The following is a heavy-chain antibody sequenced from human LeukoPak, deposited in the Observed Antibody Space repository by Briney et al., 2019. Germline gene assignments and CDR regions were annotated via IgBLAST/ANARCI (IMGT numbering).Heavy chain of an antibody. J-gene: IGHJ4*02. CDR1: GFTFSSYS. V-gene: IGHV3-23*01. CDR2: ISGSGGST. D-gene: IGHD1-26*01. CDR3: AKSFGRWELLFWLLDY. Sequence: GGSLRLSCAASGFTFSSYSMNWVRQAPGKGLEWVSAISGSGGSTYYADSVKGRFTISRDNSKNTLYLQMNSLRAEDTAVYYCAKSFGRWELLFWLLDYWGQGTLVTVSS.